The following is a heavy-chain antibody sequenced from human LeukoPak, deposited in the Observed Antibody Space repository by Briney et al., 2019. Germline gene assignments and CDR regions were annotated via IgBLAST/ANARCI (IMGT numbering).Heavy chain of an antibody. V-gene: IGHV4-34*01. J-gene: IGHJ3*02. Sequence: PSETLSLTCAVYGGSFSSYYWSWIRQPPGKGLEWIGEINHSGSTYYNPSLKSRVTISVDTSKNQFSLKLSSVTAADTAVYYCARGSPTYYDFWSGYSGGDAFDIWGQGTMVTVSS. CDR3: ARGSPTYYDFWSGYSGGDAFDI. D-gene: IGHD3-3*01. CDR2: INHSGST. CDR1: GGSFSSYY.